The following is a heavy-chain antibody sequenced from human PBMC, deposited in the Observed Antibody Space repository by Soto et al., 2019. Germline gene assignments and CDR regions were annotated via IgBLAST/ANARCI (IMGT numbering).Heavy chain of an antibody. J-gene: IGHJ4*02. D-gene: IGHD6-19*01. CDR1: GFTFSSYD. CDR2: ISGGGGST. CDR3: AKDHGSGWRFDY. V-gene: IGHV3-23*01. Sequence: GSLRLSCAASGFTFSSYDMTWVRQAPGRGLEWASAISGGGGSTYYADSVRGRFTISRDNSKNTLYLQMNSLRVEDTAVYFCAKDHGSGWRFDYWGQGTLVTVSS.